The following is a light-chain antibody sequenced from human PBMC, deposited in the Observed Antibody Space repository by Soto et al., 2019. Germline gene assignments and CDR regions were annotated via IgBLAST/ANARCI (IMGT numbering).Light chain of an antibody. CDR2: GAS. J-gene: IGKJ1*01. CDR3: HQYGRSLWT. Sequence: EVVLTQSPCTLSLSPGERATLSCWASQSVSSSYLAWYQQRPGQAPRLLIYGASSRGTGIPDRFSGSGSGTEFTLTISRLEPEDFAVYYCHQYGRSLWTFGQGTKVEIK. CDR1: QSVSSSY. V-gene: IGKV3-20*01.